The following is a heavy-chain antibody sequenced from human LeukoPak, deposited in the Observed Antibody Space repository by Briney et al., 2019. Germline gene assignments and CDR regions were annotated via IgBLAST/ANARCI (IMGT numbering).Heavy chain of an antibody. CDR1: GGSISSYY. CDR2: IYTSGST. CDR3: ARTGYSYGYFTY. V-gene: IGHV4-4*07. J-gene: IGHJ4*02. Sequence: PSETLSLTCTVSGGSISSYYWSWIRQPAGKGLEWIGRIYTSGSTNYNPSLKSRVTISVDTSKTQFSLKLTSVTAADTAVYYCARTGYSYGYFTYWGQGTLVTVSS. D-gene: IGHD5-18*01.